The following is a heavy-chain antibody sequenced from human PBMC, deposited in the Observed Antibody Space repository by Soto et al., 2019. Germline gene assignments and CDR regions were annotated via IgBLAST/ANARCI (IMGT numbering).Heavy chain of an antibody. Sequence: GGSLRLSCAASGFTFSSYGMHWVRQAPGKGLEWVAVIWYDGSNKYYADSAKGRFTISRDNSKNTLYLQMNSLRAEDTAVYYCARDRWFGEFDYWGQGTLVTVSS. CDR2: IWYDGSNK. D-gene: IGHD3-10*01. V-gene: IGHV3-33*01. CDR1: GFTFSSYG. CDR3: ARDRWFGEFDY. J-gene: IGHJ4*02.